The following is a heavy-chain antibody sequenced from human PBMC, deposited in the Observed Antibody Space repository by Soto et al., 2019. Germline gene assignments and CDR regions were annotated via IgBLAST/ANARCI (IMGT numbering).Heavy chain of an antibody. V-gene: IGHV3-64*01. D-gene: IGHD3-3*01. J-gene: IGHJ5*02. CDR1: GFTFGTYA. CDR2: IDSNGGST. CDR3: ARVQYYDFWSGYFLFENWFDP. Sequence: GGSLRLSCAASGFTFGTYAMHWVRQAPGKGLEYVSAIDSNGGSTYYANSVKGRFTISRDNSKKTVYLQMGSLRSDDTAVYYCARVQYYDFWSGYFLFENWFDPWGQGTLVTVSS.